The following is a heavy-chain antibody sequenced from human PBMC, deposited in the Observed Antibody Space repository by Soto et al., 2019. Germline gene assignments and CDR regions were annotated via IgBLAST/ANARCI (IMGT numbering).Heavy chain of an antibody. D-gene: IGHD2-2*01. CDR3: ARVGYEYQLLWTPYFDY. CDR2: IYYSGST. V-gene: IGHV4-59*01. J-gene: IGHJ4*02. Sequence: SETLSLTCTVSGGSISSYYWSWIRQPPGKGLEWIGYIYYSGSTNYNPSLKSRVTISVDTSKNQFSLKLSSVTAADTAVYYCARVGYEYQLLWTPYFDYWGQGTLVTVSS. CDR1: GGSISSYY.